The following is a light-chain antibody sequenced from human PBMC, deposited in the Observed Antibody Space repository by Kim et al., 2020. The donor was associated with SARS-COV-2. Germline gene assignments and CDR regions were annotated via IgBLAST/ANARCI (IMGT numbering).Light chain of an antibody. Sequence: EIVMTQSPATLSVSPGERATLSCRASQSVGDTLAWYQHKPGQAPRLLIHAISTRATGIPARFSGSGSGTEFTLTITSLQSEDFAIYYCHQSYSWPWTFGQGTKVDIK. CDR1: QSVGDT. CDR3: HQSYSWPWT. V-gene: IGKV3-15*01. J-gene: IGKJ1*01. CDR2: AIS.